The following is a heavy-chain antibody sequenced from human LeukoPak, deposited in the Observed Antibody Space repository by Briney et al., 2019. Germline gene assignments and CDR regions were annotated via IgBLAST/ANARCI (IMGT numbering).Heavy chain of an antibody. V-gene: IGHV3-21*01. CDR2: IGISSNKI. CDR1: GFTLRSYT. CDR3: ARVHDRSYTVTTVGWFDP. Sequence: KPGGSLRLSCAASGFTLRSYTMNWVRQAPGKGLEWVSSIGISSNKIYYADSVKGRFIISRDNAKNSVYLQMNSLRAEDTAVYYCARVHDRSYTVTTVGWFDPWGQGTLVTVSS. D-gene: IGHD4-11*01. J-gene: IGHJ5*02.